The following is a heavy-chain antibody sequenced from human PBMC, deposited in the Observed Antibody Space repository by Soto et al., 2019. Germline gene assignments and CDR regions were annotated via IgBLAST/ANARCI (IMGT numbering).Heavy chain of an antibody. CDR2: ISGSGGST. CDR3: AKDYERLRFLEWSPAPGFDY. Sequence: GGSLRLSCAASGFTFSSYAMTWVRQAPGKGLEWVSVISGSGGSTYFADSVKGRFTISRDNSKNTLYLQMNSLRAEDTAVYYCAKDYERLRFLEWSPAPGFDYWGQGTLVTVSS. D-gene: IGHD3-3*01. CDR1: GFTFSSYA. J-gene: IGHJ4*02. V-gene: IGHV3-23*01.